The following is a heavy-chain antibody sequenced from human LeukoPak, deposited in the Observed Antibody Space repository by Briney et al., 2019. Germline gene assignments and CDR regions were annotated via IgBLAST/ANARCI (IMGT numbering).Heavy chain of an antibody. Sequence: GSLRLSCAASGFTVSSNYMSWVRQAPGKGLEWVSVIYSGGSTYYADSVKGRFTISRDNSKNTLYLQMNRLRAEDTAVYYCARVIASSGYIDYWGQGTLVTVSS. CDR1: GFTVSSNY. CDR3: ARVIASSGYIDY. CDR2: IYSGGST. D-gene: IGHD3-22*01. J-gene: IGHJ4*02. V-gene: IGHV3-66*01.